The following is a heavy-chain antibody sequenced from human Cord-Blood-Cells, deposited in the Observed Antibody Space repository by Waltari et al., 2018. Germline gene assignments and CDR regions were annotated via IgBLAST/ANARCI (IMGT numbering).Heavy chain of an antibody. CDR3: ARGGYCSSTSCYTRGWYFDL. J-gene: IGHJ2*01. CDR1: GGTFSSYA. V-gene: IGHV1-69*01. D-gene: IGHD2-2*02. Sequence: QVQLVQSGAEVKKPGSSVKVSCKASGGTFSSYAISWVRQAPGQGFGWMGGIIPIFGTANYAQKFQGRVTITADESTSTAYMELSSLRSEDTAVYYCARGGYCSSTSCYTRGWYFDLWGRGTLVTVSS. CDR2: IIPIFGTA.